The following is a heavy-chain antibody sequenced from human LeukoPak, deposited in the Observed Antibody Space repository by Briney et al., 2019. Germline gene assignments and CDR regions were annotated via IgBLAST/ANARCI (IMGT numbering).Heavy chain of an antibody. CDR2: ISAYNGNT. D-gene: IGHD3-3*01. V-gene: IGHV1-18*01. CDR1: GYTFTTYG. Sequence: ASVKVSCKASGYTFTTYGINWVRQAPGQGLEWMGWISAYNGNTNYAQKFQGRVTMTTDTSTSTAYMELRSLRSDDTAVYYCARVSALFGVLSLTWFDPWGQGTLVTVSS. CDR3: ARVSALFGVLSLTWFDP. J-gene: IGHJ5*02.